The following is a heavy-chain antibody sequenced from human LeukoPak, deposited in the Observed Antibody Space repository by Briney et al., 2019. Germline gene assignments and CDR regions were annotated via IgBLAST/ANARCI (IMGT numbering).Heavy chain of an antibody. Sequence: GGSLRLSCAASGFTFSSYAMSWVRQAPGKGLEWVSAISGSGGSTYYADSVKGRFTISRDNAKNSLYLQMNSLRAEDTAVYYCARDQTLGTIIAAADHWGQGTLVTVSS. J-gene: IGHJ4*02. CDR2: ISGSGGST. D-gene: IGHD6-13*01. CDR3: ARDQTLGTIIAAADH. V-gene: IGHV3-23*01. CDR1: GFTFSSYA.